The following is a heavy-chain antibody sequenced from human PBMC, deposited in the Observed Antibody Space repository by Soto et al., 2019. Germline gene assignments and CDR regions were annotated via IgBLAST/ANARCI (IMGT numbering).Heavy chain of an antibody. V-gene: IGHV4-59*01. CDR3: AREYYDFWSVTYSYYGMDV. J-gene: IGHJ6*02. CDR1: GGSISRYY. D-gene: IGHD3-3*01. Sequence: SETLSLTCSVSGGSISRYYWSWIRQPPGRGLEWIGNIFSSGTTNYNPSLKSRVTISVDTSKNQVSLILNAVTAADTAVYYCAREYYDFWSVTYSYYGMDVWGHRTTVTVSS. CDR2: IFSSGTT.